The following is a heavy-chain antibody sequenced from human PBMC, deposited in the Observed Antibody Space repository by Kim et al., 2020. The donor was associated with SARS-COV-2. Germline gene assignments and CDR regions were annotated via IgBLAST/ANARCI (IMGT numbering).Heavy chain of an antibody. CDR3: ARDPSVLLWFGQSDGSGSNDY. J-gene: IGHJ4*02. D-gene: IGHD3-10*01. V-gene: IGHV3-30*07. Sequence: FTISRDNSKNTLYLQMNSLRAEDTAVYYCARDPSVLLWFGQSDGSGSNDYWGQGTLVTVSS.